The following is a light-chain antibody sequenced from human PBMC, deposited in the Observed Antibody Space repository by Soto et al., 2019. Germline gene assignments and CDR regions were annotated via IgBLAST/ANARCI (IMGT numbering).Light chain of an antibody. Sequence: DIQVTHSPPTLSASVGDRVTITCRASQTISTWMAWYQQKPGKAPKLLVYDASTLQSGVASRFSGSGSGTEFTLIISGLQPDDSATYYCQQYTNTNNPWMFGQGTKV. CDR3: QQYTNTNNPWM. V-gene: IGKV1-5*01. CDR1: QTISTW. J-gene: IGKJ1*01. CDR2: DAS.